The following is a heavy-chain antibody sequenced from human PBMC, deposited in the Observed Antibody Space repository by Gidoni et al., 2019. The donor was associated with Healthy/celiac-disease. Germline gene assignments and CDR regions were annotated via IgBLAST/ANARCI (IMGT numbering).Heavy chain of an antibody. V-gene: IGHV3-64D*06. CDR2: ISSNGGST. J-gene: IGHJ6*02. CDR1: GFTFSSYA. D-gene: IGHD6-13*01. CDR3: VKGSRIYYYGMDV. Sequence: EVQLVESGGGLVQPGGSLRLSCSASGFTFSSYAMHWVRQAPGKGLEYVSAISSNGGSTYYEDSVKGRFTIPRDNSKNTLYLQMSSLRAEDTAVYYCVKGSRIYYYGMDVWGQGTTVTVSS.